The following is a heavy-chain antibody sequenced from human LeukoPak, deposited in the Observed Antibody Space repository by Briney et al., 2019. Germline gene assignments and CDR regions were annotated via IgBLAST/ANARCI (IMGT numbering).Heavy chain of an antibody. V-gene: IGHV4-59*01. CDR1: GGSISSYY. Sequence: SETLSLTCTVSGGSISSYYWSWIRQPPGKGLEWIGYIYYSGSTNYNPSLKSRVTISVDTSKNQFSLKLSSVTAADTAVYYCARRGLEWEPFDYWGQGTLVTVSS. D-gene: IGHD1-26*01. J-gene: IGHJ4*02. CDR2: IYYSGST. CDR3: ARRGLEWEPFDY.